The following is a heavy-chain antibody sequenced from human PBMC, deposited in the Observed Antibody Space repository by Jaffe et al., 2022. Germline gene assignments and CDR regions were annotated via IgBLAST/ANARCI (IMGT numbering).Heavy chain of an antibody. CDR1: GYTFTGYY. D-gene: IGHD3-3*01. CDR2: INPNSGGT. Sequence: QVQLVQSGAEVKKPGASVKVSCKASGYTFTGYYMHWVRQAPGQGLEWMGRINPNSGGTNYAQKFQGRVTMTRDTSISTAYMELSRLRSDDTAVYYCARDRGMGSSKILGVVITNRNRPIDYWGQGTLVTVSS. V-gene: IGHV1-2*06. CDR3: ARDRGMGSSKILGVVITNRNRPIDY. J-gene: IGHJ4*02.